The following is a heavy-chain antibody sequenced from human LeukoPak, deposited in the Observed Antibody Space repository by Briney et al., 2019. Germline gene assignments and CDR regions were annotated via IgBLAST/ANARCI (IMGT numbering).Heavy chain of an antibody. D-gene: IGHD4-11*01. Sequence: GGSLRLSCAASGFSFSSYWMHWVRQSPGKGLVWVAQINVDGTRTRYADSVKGRFTISRGNAKNTLYLQMNSLRAEDTAVYYCARDVTNSGNYYDYWGPGTLVTVS. CDR2: INVDGTRT. CDR3: ARDVTNSGNYYDY. CDR1: GFSFSSYW. V-gene: IGHV3-74*01. J-gene: IGHJ4*02.